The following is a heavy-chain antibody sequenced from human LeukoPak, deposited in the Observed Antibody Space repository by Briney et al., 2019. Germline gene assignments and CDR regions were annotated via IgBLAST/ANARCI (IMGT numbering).Heavy chain of an antibody. CDR3: ARISNYYGSGSYYWYFDY. D-gene: IGHD3-10*01. CDR2: NNHSGST. CDR1: GGSFRGYY. Sequence: SETLSPTCAVYGGSFRGYYWSWIRPPPGKGLGWVGENNHSGSTNYNPSLKSRVTISVDTSKNQFSLKLSSVTAADTAVYYCARISNYYGSGSYYWYFDYWGQGTLVTVSS. J-gene: IGHJ4*02. V-gene: IGHV4-34*01.